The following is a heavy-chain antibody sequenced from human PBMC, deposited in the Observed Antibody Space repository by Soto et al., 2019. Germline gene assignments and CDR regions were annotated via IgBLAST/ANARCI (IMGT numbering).Heavy chain of an antibody. Sequence: LRLSCAASGFTFSNYGMHWVRQAPGKGLEWVAFISDDGSNKYYADSMKGRFTMSRDNSKRTLYLQMSSLRVEDTAVYYCTKRRHVLRFLEWSSGMEVWGQGTRVTVSS. J-gene: IGHJ6*02. CDR1: GFTFSNYG. CDR2: ISDDGSNK. V-gene: IGHV3-30*18. D-gene: IGHD3-3*01. CDR3: TKRRHVLRFLEWSSGMEV.